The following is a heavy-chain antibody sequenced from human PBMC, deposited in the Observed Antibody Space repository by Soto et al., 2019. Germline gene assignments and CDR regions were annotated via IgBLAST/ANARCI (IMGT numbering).Heavy chain of an antibody. J-gene: IGHJ4*02. CDR1: GFTLINSA. CDR2: IVVGNGDT. V-gene: IGHV1-58*01. D-gene: IGHD3-22*01. Sequence: GASVKVSCKASGFTLINSAVQWVRQARGQRLEWIGWIVVGNGDTNHAQKFQERVTITRDMSTSTAYMELSSLTSEDTAIYYCVADDMIVGIGGQEPRVTFSS. CDR3: VADDMIVGI.